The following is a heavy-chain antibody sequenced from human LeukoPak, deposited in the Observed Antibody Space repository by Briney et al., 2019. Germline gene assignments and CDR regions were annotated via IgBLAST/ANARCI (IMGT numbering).Heavy chain of an antibody. J-gene: IGHJ4*02. CDR1: GYTFTSYY. CDR3: ARSGDYGSYYFDS. Sequence: GASVKVSCKASGYTFTSYYMHWVRQAPGQGLEWMGIINPSGGSTSYAQKFQGRVTMTRDTSISTAYMELSSLTSDDTAVYFCARSGDYGSYYFDSWGQGTLVTVSS. CDR2: INPSGGST. V-gene: IGHV1-46*01. D-gene: IGHD2-21*02.